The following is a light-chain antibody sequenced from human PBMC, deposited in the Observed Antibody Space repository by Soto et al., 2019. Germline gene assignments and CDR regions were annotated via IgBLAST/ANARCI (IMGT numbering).Light chain of an antibody. V-gene: IGKV1-13*02. J-gene: IGKJ1*01. CDR2: DAF. Sequence: AIQLTQSPSSLSASVGDRITITCRASQALSSGFAWYQQKPGRAPKLLIYDAFNLESGVPSRFRGDRSGTDFTLTISSLQPDDFASYYCQQYNSYPWTFGQGTKVEIK. CDR3: QQYNSYPWT. CDR1: QALSSG.